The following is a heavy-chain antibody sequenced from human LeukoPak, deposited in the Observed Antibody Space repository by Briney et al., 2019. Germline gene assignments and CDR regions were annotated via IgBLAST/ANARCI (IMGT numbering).Heavy chain of an antibody. CDR1: GFTFSSYW. Sequence: PGGSLRLSCAASGFTFSSYWMHWVRQAPGKGLVWVSRINTDGSSTSYADSVKGRFTISRDNAKNTLYLQMNSLRAEDTAVYYCARAILYYSEAFDIWGQGTMVTVSS. CDR2: INTDGSST. J-gene: IGHJ3*02. CDR3: ARAILYYSEAFDI. D-gene: IGHD3-10*01. V-gene: IGHV3-74*01.